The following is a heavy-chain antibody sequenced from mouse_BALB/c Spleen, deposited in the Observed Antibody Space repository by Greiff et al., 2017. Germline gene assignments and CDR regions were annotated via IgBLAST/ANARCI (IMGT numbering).Heavy chain of an antibody. Sequence: VMLVESGAELVRPGSSVKISCKASGYAFSSYWMNWVKQRPGQGLEWIGQIYPGDGDTNYNGKFKGKATLTADKSSSTAYMQLSSLTSEDSAVYFCATNLLFFYAMDYWGQGTSVTVSS. CDR2: IYPGDGDT. D-gene: IGHD2-10*01. CDR1: GYAFSSYW. V-gene: IGHV1-80*01. CDR3: ATNLLFFYAMDY. J-gene: IGHJ4*01.